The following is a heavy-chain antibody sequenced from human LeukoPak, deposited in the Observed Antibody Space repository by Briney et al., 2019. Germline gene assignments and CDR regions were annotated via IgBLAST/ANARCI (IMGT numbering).Heavy chain of an antibody. D-gene: IGHD1-14*01. CDR2: ISGSGGST. CDR3: AKAFRNQYYFDY. V-gene: IGHV3-23*01. J-gene: IGHJ4*02. CDR1: GFTFSSYA. Sequence: PGGSLRLSCAASGFTFSSYAMSWVRQAPGKGLEWVSAISGSGGSTYYADSVKGRFTISRDNSKNTLYLQMNSLRAEDTAVYCCAKAFRNQYYFDYWGQGTLVTVSS.